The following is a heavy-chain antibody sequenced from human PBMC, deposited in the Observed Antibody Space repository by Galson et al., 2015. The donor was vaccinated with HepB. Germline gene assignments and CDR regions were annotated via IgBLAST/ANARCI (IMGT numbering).Heavy chain of an antibody. D-gene: IGHD2-15*01. J-gene: IGHJ5*02. Sequence: SVKVSCKAPGGTFSSYAISWVRQAPGQGLEWMGGFIPIFGTAKYAQKFQGRVTITADKSTSTAYMELSSLRSEDTAVYYCASGSSCSGGSCYYSFGPNWFDPWGQGTLVTVSS. CDR2: FIPIFGTA. CDR1: GGTFSSYA. V-gene: IGHV1-69*06. CDR3: ASGSSCSGGSCYYSFGPNWFDP.